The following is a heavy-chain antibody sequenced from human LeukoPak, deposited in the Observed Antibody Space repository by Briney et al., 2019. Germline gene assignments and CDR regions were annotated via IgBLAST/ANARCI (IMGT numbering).Heavy chain of an antibody. Sequence: SETPSLTCAVSGGSISSGGYSWRWIRQPPGRGLEWIGYIYHSGSTYYNPSLKSRVTISVDRSKNQFSLKLSSVTAADTAVYYCAGSTVTTFGRVWFDPWGQGTLVTVSS. CDR1: GGSISSGGYS. D-gene: IGHD4-17*01. CDR3: AGSTVTTFGRVWFDP. J-gene: IGHJ5*02. CDR2: IYHSGST. V-gene: IGHV4-30-2*01.